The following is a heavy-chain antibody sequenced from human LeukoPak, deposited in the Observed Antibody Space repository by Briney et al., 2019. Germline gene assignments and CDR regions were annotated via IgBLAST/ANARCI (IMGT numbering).Heavy chain of an antibody. Sequence: PGGSLRLSCAASGFTFSSYAMHWVRQAPGKGLEWVAVISYDGSNKYYADSVKGRFTISRDNSKNTLYLQMNSLRAEDTAVYYCARPALGYCSSTSCYTSWFDPWGQGTLVTVSS. CDR2: ISYDGSNK. D-gene: IGHD2-2*02. CDR3: ARPALGYCSSTSCYTSWFDP. CDR1: GFTFSSYA. J-gene: IGHJ5*02. V-gene: IGHV3-30-3*01.